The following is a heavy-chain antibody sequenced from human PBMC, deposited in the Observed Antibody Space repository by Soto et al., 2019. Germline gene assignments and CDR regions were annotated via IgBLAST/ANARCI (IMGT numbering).Heavy chain of an antibody. Sequence: GGSLRLSCAASGITVSRNYMTWVRQAPGKGLDWVSVIYRNDKTYYADSVKGRFTISRDNFKNTLYLQMNSLKTEDTAVYYCTADLPTPIPQVDHWGQGTLVTSPQ. J-gene: IGHJ4*02. CDR2: IYRNDKT. D-gene: IGHD2-21*01. CDR3: TADLPTPIPQVDH. V-gene: IGHV3-66*01. CDR1: GITVSRNY.